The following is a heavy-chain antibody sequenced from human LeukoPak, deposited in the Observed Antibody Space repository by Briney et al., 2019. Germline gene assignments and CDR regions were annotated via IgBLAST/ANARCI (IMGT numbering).Heavy chain of an antibody. CDR3: ARDPDTDY. D-gene: IGHD5-18*01. J-gene: IGHJ4*02. CDR1: GGTFSSYA. V-gene: IGHV1-46*01. CDR2: INPSGGST. Sequence: ASVKVSCKASGGTFSSYAISWVRQAPGQGLEWMGIINPSGGSTSYAQKFQGRVTMTRDTSTSTVYMELSSLRSEDTAVYYCARDPDTDYWGQGTLVTVSS.